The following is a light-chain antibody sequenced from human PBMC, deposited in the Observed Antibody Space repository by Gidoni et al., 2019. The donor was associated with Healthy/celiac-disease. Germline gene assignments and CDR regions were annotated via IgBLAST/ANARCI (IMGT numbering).Light chain of an antibody. Sequence: IQLTQSPSSLSASVGDRVTITCRASQGISSYLAWYQQKPGKAPKLLIYAASTLQSGVPSRFSGSGSGRDFTLTISSLQPEDFATYYCQQLNSYPRPFGGGTKVEIK. CDR2: AAS. CDR3: QQLNSYPRP. CDR1: QGISSY. J-gene: IGKJ4*01. V-gene: IGKV1-9*01.